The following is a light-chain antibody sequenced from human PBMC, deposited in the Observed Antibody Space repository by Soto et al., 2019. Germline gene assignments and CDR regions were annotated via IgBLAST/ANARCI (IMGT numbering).Light chain of an antibody. J-gene: IGKJ1*01. V-gene: IGKV1-39*01. CDR2: AAS. CDR1: QSISRY. Sequence: DIQMTQSPSPLSASLGDSVTITSRASQSISRYLNWYQQKRGKAPKLXIYAASSLQSGVPSRFSGSGSGTDFTLTISSLQPEDFATYYCQQSYSTPRTFGPGTKVDIK. CDR3: QQSYSTPRT.